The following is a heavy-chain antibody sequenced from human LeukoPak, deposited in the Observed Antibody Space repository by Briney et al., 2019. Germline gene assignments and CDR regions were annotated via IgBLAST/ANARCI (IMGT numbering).Heavy chain of an antibody. CDR2: ITTTFYT. CDR3: ARARANWYEDY. V-gene: IGHV3-21*01. J-gene: IGHJ4*02. CDR1: GFTFSSYS. D-gene: IGHD6-13*01. Sequence: KPGGSLRLSCAASGFTFSSYSFNWVRQVPGKGLECVSSITTTFYTYYTDSVKGRFTISRDNAKNSLYLQMISLRAEDTAVYYCARARANWYEDYWGQGTLVTVSS.